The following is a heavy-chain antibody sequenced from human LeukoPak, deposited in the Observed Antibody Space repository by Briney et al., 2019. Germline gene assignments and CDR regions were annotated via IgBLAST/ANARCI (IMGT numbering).Heavy chain of an antibody. CDR2: ISGSGGST. V-gene: IGHV3-23*01. Sequence: GGPLRLSCAASGFTFSSYAMSWVRQAPGKGLEWVSSISGSGGSTYYADSVKGRFTISRDNSKNTLYLQMNSLRADDTAVYYCAKDQRYSNLGGGQGTLVTVSS. J-gene: IGHJ4*02. D-gene: IGHD4-11*01. CDR1: GFTFSSYA. CDR3: AKDQRYSNLG.